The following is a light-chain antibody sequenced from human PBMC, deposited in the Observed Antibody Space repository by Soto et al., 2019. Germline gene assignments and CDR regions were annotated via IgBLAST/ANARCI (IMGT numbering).Light chain of an antibody. CDR2: GVS. CDR1: QTVSGG. Sequence: DMVLTQSPDTLSVSPGDRATLSCRASQTVSGGLAWYQEKPGQAPRLLISGVSTRAAGVPARFSGSGSGTEFPITITSLQSEDSAVYYWQNYNMWPWTFGQGTKVEIK. J-gene: IGKJ1*01. CDR3: QNYNMWPWT. V-gene: IGKV3-15*01.